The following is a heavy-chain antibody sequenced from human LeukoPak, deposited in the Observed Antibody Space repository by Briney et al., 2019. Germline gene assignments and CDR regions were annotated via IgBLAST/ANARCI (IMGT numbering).Heavy chain of an antibody. CDR1: GDSISSYY. CDR3: AGSIAAAQLRGWFDP. CDR2: IYTSGST. Sequence: SETLSLTCTVSGDSISSYYWSWIRQPAGKGLEWIGRIYTSGSTNYNPSLKSRVTMSVDTSKNQFSLKLSSVTAAHTAVYYCAGSIAAAQLRGWFDPWGQGTLVTVSS. V-gene: IGHV4-4*07. J-gene: IGHJ5*02. D-gene: IGHD6-13*01.